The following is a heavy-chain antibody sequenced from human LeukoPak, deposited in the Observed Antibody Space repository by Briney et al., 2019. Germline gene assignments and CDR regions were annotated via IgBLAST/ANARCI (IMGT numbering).Heavy chain of an antibody. CDR1: GYSFATYW. Sequence: PGESLKISCTASGYSFATYWIAWVRQMPGKSLELMGIVYPGDSDTRYSPSFHGQVTISADKSISTAYLQWSPLRASDSAMYYCARREGTVPYHFDSWGQGTLVTVSS. V-gene: IGHV5-51*01. CDR2: VYPGDSDT. D-gene: IGHD4-17*01. CDR3: ARREGTVPYHFDS. J-gene: IGHJ4*02.